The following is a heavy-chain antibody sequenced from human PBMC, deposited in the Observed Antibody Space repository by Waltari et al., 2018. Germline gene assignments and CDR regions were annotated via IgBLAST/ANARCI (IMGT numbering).Heavy chain of an antibody. Sequence: QVQLQESGPGLVKPSETLSLTCAVSGYSISSVYYWGWNRQPPGKGLEWIGSIYPSGSTYYNPSLKSRVTISVDTSKNQFSLKLSSVTAADTAVYYCAVFEYSSSSSFDYWGQGTLVTVSS. CDR1: GYSISSVYY. CDR3: AVFEYSSSSSFDY. D-gene: IGHD6-6*01. CDR2: IYPSGST. J-gene: IGHJ4*02. V-gene: IGHV4-38-2*01.